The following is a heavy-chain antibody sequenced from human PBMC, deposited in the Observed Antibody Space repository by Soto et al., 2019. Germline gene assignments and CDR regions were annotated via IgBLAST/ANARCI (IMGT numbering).Heavy chain of an antibody. CDR1: GFTFSSYW. V-gene: IGHV3-74*01. CDR2: INSDGSST. Sequence: GGSLRLSCAASGFTFSSYWMHWVRQAPGKGLVWVSRINSDGSSTSYADSVKGRFTISRDNAKNTLYLQMNSLRAEDTAVYYCARVFAGWTNAEYFQHWGQGTLVTVSS. J-gene: IGHJ1*01. D-gene: IGHD2-15*01. CDR3: ARVFAGWTNAEYFQH.